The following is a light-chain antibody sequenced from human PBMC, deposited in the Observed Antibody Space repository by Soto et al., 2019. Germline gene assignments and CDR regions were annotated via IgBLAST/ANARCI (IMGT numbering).Light chain of an antibody. V-gene: IGKV3D-20*02. CDR1: QSVSSSS. Sequence: EIVLTQSSGTLSLSPGERATLSCRASQSVSSSSLAWYQQKRGQAPRLLIHDASSRATGIPDRFSGSGSGTDFTLTISSLQPEDFATYYCQQSYSTLRYTFGQGTKVDI. CDR2: DAS. CDR3: QQSYSTLRYT. J-gene: IGKJ2*01.